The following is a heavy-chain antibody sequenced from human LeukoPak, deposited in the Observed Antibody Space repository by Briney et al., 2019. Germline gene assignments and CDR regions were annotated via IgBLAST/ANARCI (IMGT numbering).Heavy chain of an antibody. CDR3: AKEAGLLWFGELLPDSYYYYGMDV. V-gene: IGHV3-30*18. J-gene: IGHJ6*02. CDR2: ISYDGSNK. CDR1: GFTFSSYG. Sequence: GGSLRLSCAASGFTFSSYGMHWVRQAPGKGLEGVAVISYDGSNKYYADSVKGRFTISRGNSKNTLYLQMNSLRAEDTAVYYCAKEAGLLWFGELLPDSYYYYGMDVWGQGTTVTVSS. D-gene: IGHD3-10*01.